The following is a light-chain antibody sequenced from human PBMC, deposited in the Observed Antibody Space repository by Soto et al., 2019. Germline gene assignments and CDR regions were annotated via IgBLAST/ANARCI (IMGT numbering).Light chain of an antibody. CDR1: NSDVGGYNS. CDR3: SSYTSNNTLEFV. Sequence: QSALTQPASVSGSPGQSITISCTGTNSDVGGYNSVSWYQHHPGKAPKLIIFDVTDRPSGISNRFSGSKSGNTASLTISGLQADDEADYYCSSYTSNNTLEFVFGTGTKVTVL. V-gene: IGLV2-14*03. CDR2: DVT. J-gene: IGLJ1*01.